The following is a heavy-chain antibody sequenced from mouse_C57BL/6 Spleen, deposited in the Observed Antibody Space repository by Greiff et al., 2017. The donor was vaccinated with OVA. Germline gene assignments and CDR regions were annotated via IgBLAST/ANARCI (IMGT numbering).Heavy chain of an antibody. CDR1: GYSITSGYY. Sequence: EVQLQESGPGLVKPSQSLSLTCSVTGYSITSGYYWNWIRQFPGNKLEWMGYISYDGSNNYNPSLKNRISITRDTSKNQFFLKLNSVTTEDTATYYCARGGNWDDWFAYWGQGTLVTVSA. V-gene: IGHV3-6*01. J-gene: IGHJ3*01. D-gene: IGHD4-1*01. CDR3: ARGGNWDDWFAY. CDR2: ISYDGSN.